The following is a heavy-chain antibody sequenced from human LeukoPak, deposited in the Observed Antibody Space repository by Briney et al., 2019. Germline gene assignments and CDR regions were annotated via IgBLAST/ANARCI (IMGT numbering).Heavy chain of an antibody. V-gene: IGHV1-58*02. CDR1: GFTFASSA. Sequence: SVKVSCKASGFTFASSAMQWVRQARGQRLEWIGWIVVGSGNTNYAQKFQERVTITRDMSTSTAYMELSSLRSEDAAVYYCAADGGMGATPDYWGQGTLVTVSS. D-gene: IGHD1-26*01. CDR3: AADGGMGATPDY. CDR2: IVVGSGNT. J-gene: IGHJ4*02.